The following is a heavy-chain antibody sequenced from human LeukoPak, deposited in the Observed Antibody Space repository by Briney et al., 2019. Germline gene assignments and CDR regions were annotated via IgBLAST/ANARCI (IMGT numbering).Heavy chain of an antibody. J-gene: IGHJ3*02. Sequence: PGGSLRLSCAASGFTFRIYWMSWVRQAPGKGLAWVANIKQDGSEKNYVDSVKGRFTISRDNAKNSLYLQMNSLRAEDTAVYYCARVEDSSSWYGDDALDIWGQGTMVTVSS. D-gene: IGHD6-13*01. CDR1: GFTFRIYW. V-gene: IGHV3-7*01. CDR3: ARVEDSSSWYGDDALDI. CDR2: IKQDGSEK.